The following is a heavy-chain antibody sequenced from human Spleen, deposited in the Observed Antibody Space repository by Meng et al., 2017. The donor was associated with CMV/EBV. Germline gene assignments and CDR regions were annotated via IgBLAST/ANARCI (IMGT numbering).Heavy chain of an antibody. CDR2: INHRGST. J-gene: IGHJ4*02. V-gene: IGHV4-34*08. CDR1: GFTFSSYS. D-gene: IGHD5-24*01. CDR3: AGEIDI. Sequence: SETLSLTCAASGFTFSSYSMNWVRHSPRKGLEWIGQINHRGSTNFNPSLMGRVTMSVDSLKEQFSLRLTSVTAADTAVYYCAGEIDIWGPGTAVTVSS.